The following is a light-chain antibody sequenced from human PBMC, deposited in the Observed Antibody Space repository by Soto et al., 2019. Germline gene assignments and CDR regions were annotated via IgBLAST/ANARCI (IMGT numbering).Light chain of an antibody. V-gene: IGKV1-5*03. CDR3: QQYNSYWT. Sequence: IQLTQSPSFLSASVGDRVTITCRASQGISSYLAWYQQKPGKAPKLLIYKASSLESGVPSRFSGSGSGTEFTLTISSLQPDDFATYYCQQYNSYWTFGQGTKVDI. CDR2: KAS. J-gene: IGKJ1*01. CDR1: QGISSY.